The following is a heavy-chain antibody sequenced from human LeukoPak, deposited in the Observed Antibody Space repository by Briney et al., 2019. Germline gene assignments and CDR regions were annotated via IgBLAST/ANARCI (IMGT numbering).Heavy chain of an antibody. Sequence: GGSLRLSCAASGFTFSSYSMNWVRQAPGKGLEWVSSISSSSCYIYYADSVKGRFTISRDNAKNSLYLQMNSLRAEDTAVYYCASQYCGGDCYFDYWGQGTLVTVSS. V-gene: IGHV3-21*01. CDR3: ASQYCGGDCYFDY. CDR1: GFTFSSYS. CDR2: ISSSSCYI. J-gene: IGHJ4*02. D-gene: IGHD2-21*02.